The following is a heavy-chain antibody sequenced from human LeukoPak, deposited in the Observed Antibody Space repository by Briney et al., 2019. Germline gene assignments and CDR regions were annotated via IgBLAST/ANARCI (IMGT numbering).Heavy chain of an antibody. CDR1: GFTFSSYA. D-gene: IGHD6-6*01. Sequence: GGSLRLSCAASGFTFSSYAMYWVRQAPGKGLEWVAVISYDGSNKYYADSVKGRFTISRDNSKNTMYLQMNSLRPEDTAVYYCARSPAPYSSSSGYFDYWGQGTLVTVSS. J-gene: IGHJ4*02. CDR2: ISYDGSNK. V-gene: IGHV3-30*04. CDR3: ARSPAPYSSSSGYFDY.